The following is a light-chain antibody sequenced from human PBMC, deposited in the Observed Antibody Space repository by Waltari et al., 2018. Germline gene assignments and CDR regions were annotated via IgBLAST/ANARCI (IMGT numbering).Light chain of an antibody. J-gene: IGLJ2*01. CDR1: TSGYRS. Sequence: SYDLTQPPSVSVSPGQTATITCSGDTSGYRSVSWYQQKPGQSPVVLVYQSDKRPSGIPERISGSNSGNTATLTISGTQSVDEADYYCQTWDSGSVIFGGGTKLTVL. CDR2: QSD. V-gene: IGLV3-1*01. CDR3: QTWDSGSVI.